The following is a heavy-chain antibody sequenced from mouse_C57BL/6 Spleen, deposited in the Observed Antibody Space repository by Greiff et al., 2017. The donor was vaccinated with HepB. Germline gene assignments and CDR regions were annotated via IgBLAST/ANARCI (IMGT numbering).Heavy chain of an antibody. Sequence: DVHLVESGEGLVKPGGSLKLSCAASGFTFSSYAMSWVRQTPEKRLEWVAYISSGGDYIYYADTVKGRFTISRDNARNTLYLQRSSLKSEDTAMYYCTRDYYGWGNWYFDVWGTGTTVTVSS. V-gene: IGHV5-9-1*02. CDR1: GFTFSSYA. D-gene: IGHD1-1*01. CDR2: ISSGGDYI. J-gene: IGHJ1*03. CDR3: TRDYYGWGNWYFDV.